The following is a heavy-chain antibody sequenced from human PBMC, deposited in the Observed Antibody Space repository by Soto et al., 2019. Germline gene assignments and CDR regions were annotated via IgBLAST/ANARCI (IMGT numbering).Heavy chain of an antibody. CDR2: ISRDGSNS. CDR1: GFSFGSFG. D-gene: IGHD1-1*01. J-gene: IGHJ4*02. Sequence: QIQLVESGGGVVQPGGPLRLSCSASGFSFGSFGMHWVRQAPGEGLEWVAFISRDGSNSFYGDSVKGRFTLSRDNSRNTVYLQMSNTRDEDTALYYCARGNFSLDFNSWGQGTLVIVSS. V-gene: IGHV3-30*03. CDR3: ARGNFSLDFNS.